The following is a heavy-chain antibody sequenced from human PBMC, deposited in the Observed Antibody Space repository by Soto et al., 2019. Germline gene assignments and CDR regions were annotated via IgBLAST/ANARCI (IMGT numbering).Heavy chain of an antibody. CDR3: AKDYLPSQLADSFDY. V-gene: IGHV3-30*18. Sequence: GGSLRLSCAASGFTFNSYGMHWVRQAPGKGLEWVAVISYDGSNKYYADSVKGRFTISRDNSKNTLYLQMNSLRAEDTAVYYCAKDYLPSQLADSFDYWGQGTLVTVSS. CDR2: ISYDGSNK. CDR1: GFTFNSYG. D-gene: IGHD6-6*01. J-gene: IGHJ4*02.